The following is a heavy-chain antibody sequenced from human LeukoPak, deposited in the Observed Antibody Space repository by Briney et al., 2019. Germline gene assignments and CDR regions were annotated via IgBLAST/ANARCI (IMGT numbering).Heavy chain of an antibody. J-gene: IGHJ4*02. CDR1: GGSISSYY. V-gene: IGHV4-59*01. CDR3: ARDLGKSGYVAHFDY. Sequence: KPSETLSLTCTVSGGSISSYYWSWIRQPPGKGLEWIGYIYYSGSTNYNPSLKSRVTISVDTSKNQFSLKLSSVTAADTAVYYCARDLGKSGYVAHFDYWGQGTLVTVSS. CDR2: IYYSGST. D-gene: IGHD5-12*01.